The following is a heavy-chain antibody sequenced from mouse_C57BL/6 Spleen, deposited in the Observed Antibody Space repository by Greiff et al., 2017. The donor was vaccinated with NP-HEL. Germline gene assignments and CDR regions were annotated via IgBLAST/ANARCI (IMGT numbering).Heavy chain of an antibody. CDR1: GYTFTSYW. Sequence: QVQLQQPGAELVMPGASVKLSCKASGYTFTSYWMHWVKQRPGQGLEWIGEIDPSDSYTNYNQKFKGKSTLTVDKSSSTAYMQLSSLTSEDSAGYYCARGDYYGSTYWYFDVWGTGTTVTVSS. D-gene: IGHD1-1*01. V-gene: IGHV1-69*01. J-gene: IGHJ1*03. CDR3: ARGDYYGSTYWYFDV. CDR2: IDPSDSYT.